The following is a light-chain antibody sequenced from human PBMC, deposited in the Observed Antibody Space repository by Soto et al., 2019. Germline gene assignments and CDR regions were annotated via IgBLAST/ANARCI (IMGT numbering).Light chain of an antibody. J-gene: IGKJ4*01. CDR1: KNVRNNY. Sequence: TILSHSPGTLSLSSCERATLSCRASKNVRNNYLAWYQQKPGQAPRLLIYDASSRATGIPDRFSGGGSGTDFTLTISRLEPEDFAVYYCQEFSSYPFTFGRRTKVDIK. V-gene: IGKV3-20*01. CDR3: QEFSSYPFT. CDR2: DAS.